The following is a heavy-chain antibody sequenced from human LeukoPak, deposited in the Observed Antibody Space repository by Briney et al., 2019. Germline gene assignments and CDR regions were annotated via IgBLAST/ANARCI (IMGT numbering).Heavy chain of an antibody. CDR2: FSGSGGSA. V-gene: IGHV3-23*01. CDR1: GFTFRSYA. J-gene: IGHJ4*02. D-gene: IGHD3-22*01. CDR3: GREYASSGYCDS. Sequence: PGGSLRLSCAASGFTFRSYAMSWVRQAPGKGLEWVSAFSGSGGSAYYADSVKGRFNISRDNSKNTLYLQMNSLRAEDTAVYYCGREYASSGYCDSWGQGTLVTVSS.